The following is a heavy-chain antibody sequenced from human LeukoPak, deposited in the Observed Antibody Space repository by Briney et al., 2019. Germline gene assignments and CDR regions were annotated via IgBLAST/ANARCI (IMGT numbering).Heavy chain of an antibody. V-gene: IGHV1-69*01. D-gene: IGHD2-15*01. CDR1: GRTFSSYA. Sequence: SVKVSCKASGRTFSSYAISWVRQAPGQGLEWMGGIIPIFGTANYAQKFEGRVTITADESTSTAYMELSSLRSEDTAVYYCARVCSGGSCYLRDAFDIWGQGTMVTVSS. J-gene: IGHJ3*02. CDR2: IIPIFGTA. CDR3: ARVCSGGSCYLRDAFDI.